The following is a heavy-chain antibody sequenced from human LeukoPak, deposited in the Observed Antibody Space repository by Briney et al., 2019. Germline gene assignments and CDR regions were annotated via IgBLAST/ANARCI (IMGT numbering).Heavy chain of an antibody. V-gene: IGHV1-2*02. D-gene: IGHD6-19*01. J-gene: IGHJ4*02. CDR1: EYIFTGYY. Sequence: ASVKVSCKASEYIFTGYYMHWVRQAPGQGLEWMGWINPNSGGTNYAQKFQGRVAMTRDTSISTAYMELSRLRSDDTAVYYCARGGPSRGSGFYYFDYWGQGTLVTVSS. CDR2: INPNSGGT. CDR3: ARGGPSRGSGFYYFDY.